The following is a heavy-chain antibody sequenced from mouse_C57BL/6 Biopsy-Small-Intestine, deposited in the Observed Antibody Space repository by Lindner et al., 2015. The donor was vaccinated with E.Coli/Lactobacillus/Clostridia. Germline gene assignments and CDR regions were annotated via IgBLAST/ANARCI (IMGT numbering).Heavy chain of an antibody. J-gene: IGHJ4*01. CDR1: GYTFTDYY. CDR2: INPKSGAT. CDR3: ARHYCPSDICHLDY. Sequence: SVKVSCKASGYTFTDYYIHWVRQAPGQGLEWMGWINPKSGATFQAQNFRGRVTMTRDTSIGTAYMDLNSLRSDDTALYFCARHYCPSDICHLDYWGQGTRVTVSS. V-gene: IGHV1-84*02. D-gene: IGHD6-1*01.